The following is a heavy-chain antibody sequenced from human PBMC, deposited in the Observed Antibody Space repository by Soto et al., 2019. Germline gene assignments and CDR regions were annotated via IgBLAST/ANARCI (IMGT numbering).Heavy chain of an antibody. CDR3: ASEAAAGGNWFDP. Sequence: SETLSLTCTVSGGSISSGGYYWSWIRQHPGKGLEWIGYIYYSGSTYYNPSLKSRVTISVDTSKNQFSLKLSSVTAADTAVYYCASEAAAGGNWFDPWGQGTLVTVSS. D-gene: IGHD6-13*01. V-gene: IGHV4-31*03. J-gene: IGHJ5*02. CDR2: IYYSGST. CDR1: GGSISSGGYY.